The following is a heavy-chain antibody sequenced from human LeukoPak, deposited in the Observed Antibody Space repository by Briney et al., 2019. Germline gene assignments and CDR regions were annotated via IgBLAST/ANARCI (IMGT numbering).Heavy chain of an antibody. D-gene: IGHD3-10*01. J-gene: IGHJ5*02. CDR3: ARTLWFGDHPSGNWFDP. V-gene: IGHV3-64*02. CDR1: GFTLSSFS. Sequence: GGSLRLSCAASGFTLSSFSMHWVRQSPGRGLEYVSAINYKGGTAYYADSVKGRFTISRDNSKNTLYLQMASLRDEDTAVYYCARTLWFGDHPSGNWFDPWGQGTLVTVSS. CDR2: INYKGGTA.